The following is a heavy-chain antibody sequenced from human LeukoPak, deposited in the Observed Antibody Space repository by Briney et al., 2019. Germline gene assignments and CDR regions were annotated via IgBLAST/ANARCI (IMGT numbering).Heavy chain of an antibody. Sequence: SEALSLTCAVSGYSISSDNYWVWIRQPPGQGLEWTGGIYHSGSTYYNPSLKSRVTMSVDTSKNQFSLKLSSVTAADTAVYYCARAPRDSSSSNYMRRFDYWGQGTLVTVSS. CDR2: IYHSGST. CDR1: GYSISSDNY. D-gene: IGHD3-22*01. J-gene: IGHJ4*02. V-gene: IGHV4-38-2*01. CDR3: ARAPRDSSSSNYMRRFDY.